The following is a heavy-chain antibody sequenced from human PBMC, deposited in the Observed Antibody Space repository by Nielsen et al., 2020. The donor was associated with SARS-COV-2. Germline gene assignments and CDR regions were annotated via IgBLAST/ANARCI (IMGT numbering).Heavy chain of an antibody. J-gene: IGHJ4*02. CDR1: GFTFSTYW. V-gene: IGHV3-74*01. D-gene: IGHD3-16*01. CDR3: VRGLQVPNGLAHR. Sequence: GESLKISCAAPGFTFSTYWMHWVRQAPGKGLVWVSRLNSDGSTTTYADSVKGRFTISRDNAKNTLYLQMNSLRAEDTAVYYCVRGLQVPNGLAHRWGQGTLVTVSS. CDR2: LNSDGSTT.